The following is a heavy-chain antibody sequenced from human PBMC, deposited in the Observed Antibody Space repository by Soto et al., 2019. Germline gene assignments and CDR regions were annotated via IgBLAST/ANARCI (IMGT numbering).Heavy chain of an antibody. CDR2: IWYDGSNK. J-gene: IGHJ6*02. CDR1: GFTFSSYG. D-gene: IGHD3-3*01. Sequence: LRLSCAASGFTFSSYGMHWVRQAPGKGLEWVAVIWYDGSNKYYADSVKGRFTISRDNSKNTLYLQMNSLRAEDTAVYYCARDVQAVPPRKGNKTYYDFWSGYYYYYYGMDVWGQGTTVTVSS. CDR3: ARDVQAVPPRKGNKTYYDFWSGYYYYYYGMDV. V-gene: IGHV3-33*01.